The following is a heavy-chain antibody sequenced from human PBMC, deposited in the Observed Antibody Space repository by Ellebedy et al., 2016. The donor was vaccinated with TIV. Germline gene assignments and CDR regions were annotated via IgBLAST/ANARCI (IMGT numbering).Heavy chain of an antibody. CDR1: GFTFSSYG. V-gene: IGHV3-33*08. CDR3: ARVVVINPRGYYYGMDV. CDR2: IWYDGSNK. Sequence: GESLKISCAASGFTFSSYGMHWVRQAPGKGLEWVAVIWYDGSNKYYADSVKGRFTISRDNAKNSLYLQMNSLRAEDTAVYYCARVVVINPRGYYYGMDVWGQGTTVTVSS. D-gene: IGHD3-22*01. J-gene: IGHJ6*02.